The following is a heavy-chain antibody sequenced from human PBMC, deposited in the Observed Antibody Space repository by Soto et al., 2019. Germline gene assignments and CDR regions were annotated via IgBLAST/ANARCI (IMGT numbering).Heavy chain of an antibody. CDR2: ISGSGGST. V-gene: IGHV3-23*01. CDR1: GFTFSSYA. J-gene: IGHJ4*02. D-gene: IGHD3-22*01. CDR3: AKDQTEDYYDSSGYYFFDY. Sequence: GGSLRLSCAASGFTFSSYAMSWVRQAPGKGLEWVSAISGSGGSTYYADSVKGRFTISRDNSKNTLYLQMNSLRAEDTAVYYCAKDQTEDYYDSSGYYFFDYWGQGTLVTVSS.